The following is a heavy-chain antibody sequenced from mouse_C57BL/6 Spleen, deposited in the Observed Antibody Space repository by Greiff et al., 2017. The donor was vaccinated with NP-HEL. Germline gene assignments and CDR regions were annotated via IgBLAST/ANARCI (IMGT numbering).Heavy chain of an antibody. V-gene: IGHV1-82*01. CDR2: IYPGDGDT. Sequence: VQLQQSGPELVKPGASVKISCKASGYAFSSSWMNWVKQRPGKGLEWIGRIYPGDGDTNYNGKFKGKATLTADKSSSTAYMQLSSLTSEDSAVYFCARATTVPGNAMDYWGHGTSVTVSS. D-gene: IGHD1-1*01. CDR1: GYAFSSSW. CDR3: ARATTVPGNAMDY. J-gene: IGHJ4*01.